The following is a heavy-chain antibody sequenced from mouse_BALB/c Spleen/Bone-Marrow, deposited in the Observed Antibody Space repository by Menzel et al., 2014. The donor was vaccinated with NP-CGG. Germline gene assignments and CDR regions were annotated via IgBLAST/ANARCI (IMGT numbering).Heavy chain of an antibody. CDR3: AKRGHDFSLVF. D-gene: IGHD2-4*01. V-gene: IGHV1-69*01. Sequence: VQLQQSGVELGIPGASVKMSCTASGYTFTDNWIYWVKQRPGQGLEWIGAIDTSDSYTNYNQKFMGKASLTVDASSSAACVQVSRMTSDESAVYYYAKRGHDFSLVFWGQGTSANVSS. J-gene: IGHJ4*01. CDR2: IDTSDSYT. CDR1: GYTFTDNW.